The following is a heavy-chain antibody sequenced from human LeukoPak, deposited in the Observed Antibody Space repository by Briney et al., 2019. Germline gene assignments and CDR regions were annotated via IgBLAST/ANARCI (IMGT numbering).Heavy chain of an antibody. CDR3: ARVELRRGLRWFDP. CDR2: IYYSGSS. D-gene: IGHD1-7*01. J-gene: IGHJ5*02. Sequence: SETLSLTCAVYGGSFSGYYWSWIRQHRGKGLEWIGYIYYSGSSYYNPSLKSRASISVDTSKNDFSLKLASVTAADTAVYFCARVELRRGLRWFDPWGQGTLVTVSS. V-gene: IGHV4-31*11. CDR1: GGSFSGYY.